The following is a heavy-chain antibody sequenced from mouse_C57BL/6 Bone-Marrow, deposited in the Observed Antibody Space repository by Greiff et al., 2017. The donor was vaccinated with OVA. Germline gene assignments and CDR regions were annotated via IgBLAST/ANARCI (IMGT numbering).Heavy chain of an antibody. CDR3: ARDAGGNYEDYYAMDY. Sequence: EVKVVESGGGLVQSGRSLRLSCATSGFTFSDFYMEWVRQAPGKGLEWIAASRNKANDYTTEYSASVKGRFIVSRDTSQSILYLQMNALRAEDTAIYYCARDAGGNYEDYYAMDYWGQGTSVTVSS. CDR1: GFTFSDFY. CDR2: SRNKANDYTT. D-gene: IGHD2-1*01. V-gene: IGHV7-1*01. J-gene: IGHJ4*01.